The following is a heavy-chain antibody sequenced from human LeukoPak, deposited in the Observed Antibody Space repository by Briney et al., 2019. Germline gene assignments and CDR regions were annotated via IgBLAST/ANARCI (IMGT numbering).Heavy chain of an antibody. CDR2: INSDGSTT. Sequence: GGSLRLSCAASGFTFSSYSMNWVRQAPGKGLVWVSRINSDGSTTSYADSVKGRFTISRDNAKNTLYLQMNSLRAEDTAVYYCATQNSGSVDYWGQGTLVTVSS. D-gene: IGHD4-23*01. J-gene: IGHJ4*02. V-gene: IGHV3-74*01. CDR3: ATQNSGSVDY. CDR1: GFTFSSYS.